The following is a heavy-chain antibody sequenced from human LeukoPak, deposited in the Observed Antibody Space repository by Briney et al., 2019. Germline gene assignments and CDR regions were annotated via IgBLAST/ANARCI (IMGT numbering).Heavy chain of an antibody. CDR3: ARAREEGWPGSN. V-gene: IGHV1-2*04. J-gene: IGHJ4*02. D-gene: IGHD6-19*01. CDR2: INPNSGGT. Sequence: ASVKVSCKASGYTFTGYYMHWVRQAPGQGLEWMGWINPNSGGTNYTQKFQGWVTMTRDTSISTAYMELSRLRSDDTAVYYCARAREEGWPGSNWGQGTLATVSS. CDR1: GYTFTGYY.